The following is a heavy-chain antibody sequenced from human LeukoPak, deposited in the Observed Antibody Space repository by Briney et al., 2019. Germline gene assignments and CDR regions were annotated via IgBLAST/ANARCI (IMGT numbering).Heavy chain of an antibody. CDR2: IIPILGIA. CDR3: ARSDVVVPAAYYYYYYYMDV. Sequence: SVKVSCKASGGTFSSYTISWVRQAPGQGLEWMGRIIPILGIANYAQKFQGRVTITADKSTSTAYMELSSLRSEDTAVYYCARSDVVVPAAYYYYYYYMDVWGKGTTVTVSS. V-gene: IGHV1-69*02. CDR1: GGTFSSYT. D-gene: IGHD2-2*01. J-gene: IGHJ6*03.